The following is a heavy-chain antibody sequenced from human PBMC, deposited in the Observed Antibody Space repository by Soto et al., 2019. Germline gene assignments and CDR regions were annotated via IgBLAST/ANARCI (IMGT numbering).Heavy chain of an antibody. CDR2: IIPIFGTA. CDR3: AGVVPDAIHYYYGMDV. Sequence: SVKVSCKASGGTFSSYAISWVRQAPGQGLEWMGGIIPIFGTANYAQKFQGRVTITADESTSTAYMELSSLRSEDTAVYYCAGVVPDAIHYYYGMDVWGQGTTVTVSS. D-gene: IGHD2-2*01. J-gene: IGHJ6*02. CDR1: GGTFSSYA. V-gene: IGHV1-69*13.